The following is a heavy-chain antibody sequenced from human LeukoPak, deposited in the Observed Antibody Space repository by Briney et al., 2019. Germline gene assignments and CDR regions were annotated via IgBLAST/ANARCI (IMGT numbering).Heavy chain of an antibody. CDR3: TTYSGSFF. V-gene: IGHV3-33*01. Sequence: IWYDGSNKYYADSVKGRFTISRDNSKNTLYLQMNSLRAEDTAVYYCTTYSGSFFWGLGTLVTVSS. J-gene: IGHJ4*02. D-gene: IGHD1-26*01. CDR2: IWYDGSNK.